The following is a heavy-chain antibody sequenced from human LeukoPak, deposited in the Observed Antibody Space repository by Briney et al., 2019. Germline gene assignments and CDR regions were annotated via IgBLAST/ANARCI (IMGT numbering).Heavy chain of an antibody. J-gene: IGHJ4*02. V-gene: IGHV3-23*01. Sequence: GSLRLSCAASGFTFSNYAMSWVRQAPGKGLEWVSAILGSGGSTYYVDSVKGRFTVSRDNSKSTLYLQMNSLRAEDTALYYCAKWGDYDVLTGYYVPDYWGQGTLVTVSS. CDR1: GFTFSNYA. CDR2: ILGSGGST. D-gene: IGHD3-9*01. CDR3: AKWGDYDVLTGYYVPDY.